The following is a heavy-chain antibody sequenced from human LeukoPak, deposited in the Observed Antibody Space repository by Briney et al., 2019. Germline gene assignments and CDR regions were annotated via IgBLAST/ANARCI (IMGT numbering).Heavy chain of an antibody. D-gene: IGHD6-19*01. Sequence: GGSLRLSCAASGFTFSRYWMSWVRQAPGKGLEWVANIKEDGRQKYYVDSVKGRFTISRDNAKNSLYLQMNSLRAEDTAVYYCARVPYSSGWIIDYWGQGTLVTVSS. CDR2: IKEDGRQK. J-gene: IGHJ4*02. CDR1: GFTFSRYW. CDR3: ARVPYSSGWIIDY. V-gene: IGHV3-7*01.